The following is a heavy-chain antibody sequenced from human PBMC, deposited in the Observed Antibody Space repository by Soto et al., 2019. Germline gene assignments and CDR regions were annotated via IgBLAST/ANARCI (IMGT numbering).Heavy chain of an antibody. D-gene: IGHD1-26*01. CDR3: ASTRDSGTSYYFDY. CDR1: GFTVNSHY. J-gene: IGHJ4*02. V-gene: IGHV3-53*01. Sequence: GGSLRLSCAASGFTVNSHYMSWVRQGPGKGLEWVSVIYKGGGTFYADSVKGRFTISRDNSRNTVFLQMNSLRAEDTAVYYCASTRDSGTSYYFDYWGQGTLVTVSS. CDR2: IYKGGGT.